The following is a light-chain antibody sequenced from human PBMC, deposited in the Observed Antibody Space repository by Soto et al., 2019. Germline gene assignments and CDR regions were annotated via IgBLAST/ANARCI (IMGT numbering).Light chain of an antibody. V-gene: IGLV2-14*01. Sequence: QSVLIQPASVSGSPGQSITISCTGARSDVGDYNYVSWYQHHPGKAPKLLIYEVNNRPSGVSDRFSGSKSGNVASLTISWLQAEDEADYYCSSYTSSSTYVFGTGTKVTVL. CDR2: EVN. J-gene: IGLJ1*01. CDR1: RSDVGDYNY. CDR3: SSYTSSSTYV.